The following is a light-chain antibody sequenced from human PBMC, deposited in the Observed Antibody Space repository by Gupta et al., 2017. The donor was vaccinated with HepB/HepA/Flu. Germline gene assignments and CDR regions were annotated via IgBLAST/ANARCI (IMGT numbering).Light chain of an antibody. V-gene: IGKV1-16*02. Sequence: DIQMTQSPSSLSVSVGDRVTITCRASQDINNYLAWFQQKPGKAPKSLIYDASSLQSGVPSKFSGSGSGTDFTLTISSLQPEDFATYYCQQYKSYPITFGQGTRLEIK. J-gene: IGKJ5*01. CDR2: DAS. CDR3: QQYKSYPIT. CDR1: QDINNY.